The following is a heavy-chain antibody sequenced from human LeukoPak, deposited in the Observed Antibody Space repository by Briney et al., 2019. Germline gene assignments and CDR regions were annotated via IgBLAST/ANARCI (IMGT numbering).Heavy chain of an antibody. Sequence: PSETLSLTCTVSGGSISIYYWSWIRQPPGKGLEWIGYIYYSGTTNYNPSLKSRVTISVDTSKNQFSLKLSSVTAADTAAYYCARGVYIAAAQYGYWGQGTLVTVSS. V-gene: IGHV4-59*01. CDR2: IYYSGTT. CDR1: GGSISIYY. J-gene: IGHJ4*02. D-gene: IGHD6-13*01. CDR3: ARGVYIAAAQYGY.